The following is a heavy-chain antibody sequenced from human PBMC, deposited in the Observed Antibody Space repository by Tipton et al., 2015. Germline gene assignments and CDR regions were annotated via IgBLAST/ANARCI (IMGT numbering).Heavy chain of an antibody. J-gene: IGHJ6*02. D-gene: IGHD2-15*01. V-gene: IGHV4-34*01. CDR3: ARAPVVAATPEYPYYYYGMDV. CDR2: INHSGST. Sequence: LRLSCAVYGGSFSGYYWSWIRQPPGKGLEWIGEINHSGSTNYNPSLKSRVTISVDTSKNQFSLKLSSVTAADTAVYYCARAPVVAATPEYPYYYYGMDVWGQGTTVTVSS. CDR1: GGSFSGYY.